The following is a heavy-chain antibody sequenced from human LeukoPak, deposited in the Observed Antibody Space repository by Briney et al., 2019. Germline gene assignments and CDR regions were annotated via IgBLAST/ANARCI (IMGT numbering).Heavy chain of an antibody. CDR3: ARGGDGYNR. D-gene: IGHD5-24*01. V-gene: IGHV1-46*01. Sequence: ASVKVSCKASGYTFTSYGISRVRQAPGQGLEWMGIINPSGGGTSYAQKFQGRVTMTRDMSTSTVYMELSSLRSEDTAVYYCARGGDGYNRWGQGTLVTVSS. J-gene: IGHJ4*02. CDR1: GYTFTSYG. CDR2: INPSGGGT.